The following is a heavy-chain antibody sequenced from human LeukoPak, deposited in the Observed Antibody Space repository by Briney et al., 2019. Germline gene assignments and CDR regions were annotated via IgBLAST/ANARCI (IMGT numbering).Heavy chain of an antibody. Sequence: ASVKVSCKASGYTFTGYYMHWVRQAPGQGLEWMGWINPNSGGTNYAQKFQGRVTMTRDTSTSTVYMELSSLRSEDTAVYYCARDLAGISPSDYWGQGTLVTVSS. D-gene: IGHD6-19*01. CDR3: ARDLAGISPSDY. CDR2: INPNSGGT. V-gene: IGHV1-2*02. CDR1: GYTFTGYY. J-gene: IGHJ4*02.